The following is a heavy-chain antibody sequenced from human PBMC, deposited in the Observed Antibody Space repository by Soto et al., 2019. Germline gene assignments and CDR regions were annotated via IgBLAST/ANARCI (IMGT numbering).Heavy chain of an antibody. CDR1: GGSFSGYY. J-gene: IGHJ6*03. CDR3: ARGSGGAVPAAMPTYYYYYYMDV. CDR2: INHSGST. V-gene: IGHV4-34*01. Sequence: SETLSLTCAVYGGSFSGYYWSRIRQPPGKGLEWIGEINHSGSTNYNPSLKSRVTISVDTSKNQFSLKLSSVTAADTAVYYCARGSGGAVPAAMPTYYYYYYMDVWGKGTTVTVSS. D-gene: IGHD2-2*01.